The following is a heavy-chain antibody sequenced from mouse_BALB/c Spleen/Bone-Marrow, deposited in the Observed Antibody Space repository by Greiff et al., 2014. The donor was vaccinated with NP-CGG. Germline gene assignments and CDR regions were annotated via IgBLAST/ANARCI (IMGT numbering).Heavy chain of an antibody. J-gene: IGHJ4*01. CDR2: IYPGSGST. Sequence: VKLMESGAELARPGASVKLSCKASGYTFTDYYVSWVKQRTGQGLEWIGEIYPGSGSTYYNEKFKGKATLTADRSSSTAYMQLSSLTSEDSAVYFCARAASLDYWGQGTSVTVSS. CDR3: ARAASLDY. CDR1: GYTFTDYY. V-gene: IGHV1-77*01.